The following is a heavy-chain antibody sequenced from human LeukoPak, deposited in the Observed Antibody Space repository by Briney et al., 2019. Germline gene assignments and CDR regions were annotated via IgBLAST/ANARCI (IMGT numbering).Heavy chain of an antibody. CDR2: IYYSGST. Sequence: SETLSLTCTVSGGSISSYYWSWIRQPPGKGLEWIGYIYYSGSTNYNPSLKSRVTISVDTSKNQFSLKLSSVTAADTAVYYCARQGLRYFDWSSAFDYWGQGTLDTVSS. CDR3: ARQGLRYFDWSSAFDY. CDR1: GGSISSYY. V-gene: IGHV4-59*08. D-gene: IGHD3-9*01. J-gene: IGHJ4*02.